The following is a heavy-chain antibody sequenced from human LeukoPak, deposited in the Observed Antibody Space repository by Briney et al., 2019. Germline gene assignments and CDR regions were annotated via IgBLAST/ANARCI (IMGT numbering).Heavy chain of an antibody. Sequence: ASVKVSCKASGYTFTSYGISWVRQAPGQGLEWMAWVNPYNGNTNYAQNLQGRVTVTTDTSTSTAYMELRSLRSDDTAVYYCARDRSDSGDYVLLDRWGQGTLVTVSS. D-gene: IGHD4-17*01. J-gene: IGHJ5*02. CDR1: GYTFTSYG. V-gene: IGHV1-18*01. CDR2: VNPYNGNT. CDR3: ARDRSDSGDYVLLDR.